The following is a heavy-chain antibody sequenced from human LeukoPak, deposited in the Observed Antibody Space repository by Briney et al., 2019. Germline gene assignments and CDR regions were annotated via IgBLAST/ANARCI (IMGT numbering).Heavy chain of an antibody. CDR2: INAGNGNT. J-gene: IGHJ4*02. Sequence: ASVEVSCKASGYTFTSYAMHWVRQAPGQRLEWMGWINAGNGNTKYSQKFQGRVTITRDTSASTAYMELSSLRSEDTAVYYCARVRVSGYCSGGSCYYPWDYWGQGTLVTVSS. D-gene: IGHD2-15*01. CDR3: ARVRVSGYCSGGSCYYPWDY. V-gene: IGHV1-3*01. CDR1: GYTFTSYA.